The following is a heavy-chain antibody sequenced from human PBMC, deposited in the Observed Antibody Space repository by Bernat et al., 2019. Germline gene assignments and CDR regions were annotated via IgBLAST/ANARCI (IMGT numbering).Heavy chain of an antibody. CDR2: ISAYNDNI. V-gene: IGHV1-18*01. CDR3: ARDRRYYDYIWGSLDY. Sequence: QVHLVQSGAEVKKPGASVKVSCKASGYTFTNNGISWVRQVPGQGLEWMGWISAYNDNINYAQKFQGRVTMTTDTSTSTAYMELRSLRSDDTAVYYCARDRRYYDYIWGSLDYWGQGTLVTVSS. J-gene: IGHJ4*02. CDR1: GYTFTNNG. D-gene: IGHD3-16*01.